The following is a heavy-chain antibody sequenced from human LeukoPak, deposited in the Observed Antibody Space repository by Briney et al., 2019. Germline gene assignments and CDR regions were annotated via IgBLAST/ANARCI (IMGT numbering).Heavy chain of an antibody. CDR1: GYTFTGYY. D-gene: IGHD5-18*01. CDR3: ARAGFPHTPTDGGAY. Sequence: ASVKVSCTAYGYTFTGYYIHWVRQAPGQGLEWMGWINPNSGGTNYAQKFQGRVTMTRDTSISTAYMELSRLTSDDTAVYYCARAGFPHTPTDGGAYWGQGTLVTVSS. CDR2: INPNSGGT. V-gene: IGHV1-2*02. J-gene: IGHJ4*02.